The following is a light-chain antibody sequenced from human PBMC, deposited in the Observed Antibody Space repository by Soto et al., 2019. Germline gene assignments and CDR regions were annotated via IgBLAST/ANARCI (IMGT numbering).Light chain of an antibody. CDR1: NIGNKR. CDR3: QVWNIMTDNYV. J-gene: IGLJ1*01. Sequence: SYELTQPPSVSVAPEKTATITCGGNNIGNKRVHWYRQKPGQAPVLVISYDSDRPSGIPERFSGSNSGNTATLTISRVEAGDEADYYCQVWNIMTDNYVFGSGTKVTLL. CDR2: YDS. V-gene: IGLV3-21*04.